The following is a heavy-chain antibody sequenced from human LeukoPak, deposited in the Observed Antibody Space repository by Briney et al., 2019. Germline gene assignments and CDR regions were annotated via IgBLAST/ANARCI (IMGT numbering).Heavy chain of an antibody. CDR2: ISSDGTGA. Sequence: GGSLRLSCAASTSTGLVWMDWVRKSPGKGLVWVSRISSDGTGANYADSVKGRFTISRDNAKNTLYLQMNSLRAEDTAVYYCARSGYDLDYWGQGTLVTVSS. CDR1: TSTGLVW. CDR3: ARSGYDLDY. V-gene: IGHV3-74*01. J-gene: IGHJ4*02. D-gene: IGHD5-12*01.